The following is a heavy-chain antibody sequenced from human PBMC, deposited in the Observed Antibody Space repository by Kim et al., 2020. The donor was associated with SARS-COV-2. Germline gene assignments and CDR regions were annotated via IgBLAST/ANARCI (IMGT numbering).Heavy chain of an antibody. CDR1: GFTFDTYS. CDR2: ISASSNHI. CDR3: ARADREQWLVGNFAFYY. Sequence: GGSLRLSCEASGFTFDTYSLNWVRQAPGKGLEWVSSISASSNHIYYADSVRGRFTISRDNAKNSLYLHMNSLRADDTAIYYCARADREQWLVGNFAFYY. J-gene: IGHJ6*01. D-gene: IGHD6-19*01. V-gene: IGHV3-21*01.